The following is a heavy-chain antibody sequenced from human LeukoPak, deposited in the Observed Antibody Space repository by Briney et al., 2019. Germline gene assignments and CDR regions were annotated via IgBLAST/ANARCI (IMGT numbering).Heavy chain of an antibody. CDR3: ARAGPYCTGTSCSLTGIQIWLRGLDY. CDR1: GYSFTSYG. Sequence: ASVKISCKASGYSFTSYGISWVRQAPGQGLDWMGWISAYNGNTNYAQKLQGRVTMTTDTSTSTAYMELRSLRSDDTAVYYCARAGPYCTGTSCSLTGIQIWLRGLDYWGQGTLVTVSS. J-gene: IGHJ4*02. V-gene: IGHV1-18*04. D-gene: IGHD5-18*01. CDR2: ISAYNGNT.